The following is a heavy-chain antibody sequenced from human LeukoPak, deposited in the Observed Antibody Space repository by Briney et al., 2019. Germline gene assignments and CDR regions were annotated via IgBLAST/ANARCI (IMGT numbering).Heavy chain of an antibody. CDR1: GGSISSSSYY. J-gene: IGHJ5*02. D-gene: IGHD2-8*01. CDR3: ARPRTKYDNWFDP. Sequence: PSETLSLTCTVSGGSISSSSYYWGWIRQPPGKGLEWIGSIYYSGSTYYNPSLKSRVTISVDTSKNQFSLKLSSVTAADTAVYYCARPRTKYDNWFDPWGQGTLVTVSS. CDR2: IYYSGST. V-gene: IGHV4-39*07.